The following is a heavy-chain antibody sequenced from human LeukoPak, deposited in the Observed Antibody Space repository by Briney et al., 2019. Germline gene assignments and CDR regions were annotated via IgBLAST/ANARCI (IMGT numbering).Heavy chain of an antibody. CDR1: GYGFSSYW. D-gene: IGHD2-15*01. V-gene: IGHV5-51*01. CDR3: ARHRKDIGFDS. CDR2: IYPDDSDT. Sequence: GESLKISCKGSGYGFSSYWIGWVRQMPGKGLEWMGIIYPDDSDTRYSPSFQGQVTISADKSISNAYLQWSSLKASDTAMYYCARHRKDIGFDSWGQGTLVTVSS. J-gene: IGHJ4*02.